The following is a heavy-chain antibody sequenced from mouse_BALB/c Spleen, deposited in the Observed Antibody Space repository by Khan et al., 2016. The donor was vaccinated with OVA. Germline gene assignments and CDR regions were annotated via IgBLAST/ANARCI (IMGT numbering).Heavy chain of an antibody. V-gene: IGHV1-4*01. CDR2: IIPSNDYT. J-gene: IGHJ3*01. Sequence: QLQQSGAELARPGASVKMSCKASGYTFTTYTIHWVKQRPGQGLEWIGYIIPSNDYTNYNQKFKDRATLTADKSSSTAYMQLSSLTSEDSAVYYCAREGAYYRSDGWFAYWGQGTLVTVSA. D-gene: IGHD2-14*01. CDR3: AREGAYYRSDGWFAY. CDR1: GYTFTTYT.